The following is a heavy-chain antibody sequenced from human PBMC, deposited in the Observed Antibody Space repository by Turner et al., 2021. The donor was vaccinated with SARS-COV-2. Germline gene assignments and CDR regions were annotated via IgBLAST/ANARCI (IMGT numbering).Heavy chain of an antibody. Sequence: DVRLVMSGGGLVKPGGSLRLSCDNSDKYFSHYNMNWIRQAPGKGLEWISFIGHNVTNTHYADSVKGRFTISRDNSKKLVYLQMDSLRVEDTAEYYCAGDDGQAFDYWGQGTLVTVSS. D-gene: IGHD4-17*01. CDR3: AGDDGQAFDY. CDR2: IGHNVTNT. V-gene: IGHV3-21*05. CDR1: DKYFSHYN. J-gene: IGHJ4*02.